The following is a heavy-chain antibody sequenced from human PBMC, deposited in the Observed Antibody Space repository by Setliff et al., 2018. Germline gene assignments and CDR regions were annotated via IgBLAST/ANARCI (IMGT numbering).Heavy chain of an antibody. V-gene: IGHV5-51*01. D-gene: IGHD1-1*01. Sequence: GESLKISCKVSGNGFTDLWIAWVRQTPGKGLEWMGIIHPADYDTRYSPSLQGQVTFSADRSISTAHLQWDSLRVEDSGRYYCAKEKRHRSTWPHGGAFDIWGQGTMVTVSS. J-gene: IGHJ3*02. CDR3: AKEKRHRSTWPHGGAFDI. CDR1: GNGFTDLW. CDR2: IHPADYDT.